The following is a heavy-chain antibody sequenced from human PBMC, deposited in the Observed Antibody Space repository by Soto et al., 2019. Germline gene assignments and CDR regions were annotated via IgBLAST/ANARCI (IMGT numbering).Heavy chain of an antibody. Sequence: SETLSLTCAVSGGSISSSNWWSWVRQPPGKGLAWIGEIYHSGSTNYNPSLKSRVTISVDKSKDQFSLKLSSVTAADTAVYYCARADFNYYYYGMDVWGQGTTVTVSS. V-gene: IGHV4-4*02. CDR1: GGSISSSNW. CDR3: ARADFNYYYYGMDV. J-gene: IGHJ6*02. CDR2: IYHSGST.